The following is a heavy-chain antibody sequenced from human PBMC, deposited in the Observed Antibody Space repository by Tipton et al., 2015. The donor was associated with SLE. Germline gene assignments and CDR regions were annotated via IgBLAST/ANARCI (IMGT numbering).Heavy chain of an antibody. CDR1: GFTVNSIF. D-gene: IGHD1-26*01. Sequence: SLRLSCAASGFTVNSIFMGWVRQAPGKGLEWISVIFTGGRTYYADSVKGRFTISRDNSKNALYLQMNSLKPEDTAVYYCAGDLRVGSTSDYWGPGTLVTVSS. CDR3: AGDLRVGSTSDY. CDR2: IFTGGRT. J-gene: IGHJ4*02. V-gene: IGHV3-53*05.